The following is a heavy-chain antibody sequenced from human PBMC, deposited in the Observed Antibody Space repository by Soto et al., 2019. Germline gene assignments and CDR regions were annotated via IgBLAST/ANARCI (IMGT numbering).Heavy chain of an antibody. J-gene: IGHJ4*02. D-gene: IGHD1-26*01. CDR2: SRNKANSYTT. V-gene: IGHV3-72*01. CDR1: GFIFSDHY. CDR3: ARASVGVRDFDY. Sequence: EVQLVESGGGLVQPGGSLRLSCAASGFIFSDHYMDWVRQAPGKGLEWVSRSRNKANSYTTEYAASVQGRFIISRDDSKNSLYLQMNSLKTEDTAVYYCARASVGVRDFDYWGQGALVTVSS.